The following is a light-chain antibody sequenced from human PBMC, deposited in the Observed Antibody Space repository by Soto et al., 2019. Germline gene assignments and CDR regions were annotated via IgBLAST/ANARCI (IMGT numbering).Light chain of an antibody. Sequence: EIVLTQSPGTLSLSPGERATLSCRASQSVNSNYLAWYQRKPGQAPRLLIYGASNRATDIPYRFSASGSGTDFTLTITRLEPEDFAVYYCQQYDSSPPTFCQGTKVEIK. J-gene: IGKJ1*01. CDR1: QSVNSNY. CDR2: GAS. V-gene: IGKV3-20*01. CDR3: QQYDSSPPT.